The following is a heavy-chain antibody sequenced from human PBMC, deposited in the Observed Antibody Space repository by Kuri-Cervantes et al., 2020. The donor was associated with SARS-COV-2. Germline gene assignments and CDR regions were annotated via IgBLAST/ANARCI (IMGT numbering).Heavy chain of an antibody. CDR2: INPNSGGT. CDR3: ARDHGGWDIVATLTTTIYYYYYMDV. CDR1: GYTFTGYY. J-gene: IGHJ6*03. V-gene: IGHV1-2*02. D-gene: IGHD5-12*01. Sequence: ASVKVSCKASGYTFTGYYMHWVRQAPGRGLEWMGWINPNSGGTNYAQKFQGRVTMTRDTSISTAYMELSRLRSEDTAVYYCARDHGGWDIVATLTTTIYYYYYMDVWGKGTTVTVSS.